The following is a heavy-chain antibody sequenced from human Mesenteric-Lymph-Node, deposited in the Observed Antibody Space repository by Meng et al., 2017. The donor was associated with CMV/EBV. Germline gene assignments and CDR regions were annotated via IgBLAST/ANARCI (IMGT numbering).Heavy chain of an antibody. CDR3: AKGVESFDY. J-gene: IGHJ4*02. CDR2: INPGGSQT. CDR1: GFIFSNYW. D-gene: IGHD2-15*01. V-gene: IGHV3-7*01. Sequence: GESLKISCSASGFIFSNYWMTWVRQAPGKGLEWVANINPGGSQTFFVDSVKGRFTISRDNAKNSLYLQMSSLRAEDTAVYYCAKGVESFDYWGQGTLVTVSS.